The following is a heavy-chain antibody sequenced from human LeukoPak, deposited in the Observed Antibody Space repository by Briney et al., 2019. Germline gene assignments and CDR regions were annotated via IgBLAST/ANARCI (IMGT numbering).Heavy chain of an antibody. CDR2: IKSKTDGGTT. Sequence: GGSLRLSCAASGFTVSSNYMSWVRQAPGKGLEWVGRIKSKTDGGTTDYAAPVKGRFTISRDDSKNTLYLQMNSLKTEDTAVYYCTTTNYDFWSGYYRWGQGTLATVSS. J-gene: IGHJ4*02. CDR3: TTTNYDFWSGYYR. CDR1: GFTVSSNY. V-gene: IGHV3-15*01. D-gene: IGHD3-3*01.